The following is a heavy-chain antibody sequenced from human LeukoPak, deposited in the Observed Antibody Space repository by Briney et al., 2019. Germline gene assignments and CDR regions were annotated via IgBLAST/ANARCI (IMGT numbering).Heavy chain of an antibody. Sequence: GGSLRLSCEPSIFVFSEYYMHWVRLAPGKGLEWLAVITNDGSRQFYADSVKGRFTVSRDNSKSLLFLQMESLRHDDTGIYYCAKGRRTGFVDCWGQGALVTVSS. CDR2: ITNDGSRQ. V-gene: IGHV3-30*18. CDR1: IFVFSEYY. J-gene: IGHJ4*02. CDR3: AKGRRTGFVDC. D-gene: IGHD1-1*01.